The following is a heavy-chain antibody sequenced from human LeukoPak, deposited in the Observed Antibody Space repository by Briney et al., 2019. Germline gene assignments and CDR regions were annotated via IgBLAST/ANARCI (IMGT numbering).Heavy chain of an antibody. CDR2: TYYRSKWYN. V-gene: IGHV6-1*01. D-gene: IGHD3-16*01. CDR1: GDSFSSNSAT. Sequence: SQTLSLTCAISGDSFSSNSATWDWIRQSPSRGLEWLGRTYYRSKWYNDYAVSLKSRVTINPDTSKNQFSLQLNSVTPEDTAVYYCAREGSDGYLFDYWGQGSLVIVSS. J-gene: IGHJ4*02. CDR3: AREGSDGYLFDY.